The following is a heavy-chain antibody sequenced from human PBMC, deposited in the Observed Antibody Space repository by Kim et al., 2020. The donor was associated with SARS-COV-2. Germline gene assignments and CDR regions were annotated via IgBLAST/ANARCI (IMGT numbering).Heavy chain of an antibody. V-gene: IGHV4-39*01. CDR1: GGSISSNCYY. Sequence: SETLSLTCTVSGGSISSNCYYWSWIREPPGKGLVWIRSIYYSGSTYYNTSLKSRVTISVDTSQNQFSLKLSSVTAADTAVYYCAGHDSHWRSHCFDYWGPGTLVTVSS. CDR3: AGHDSHWRSHCFDY. CDR2: IYYSGST. D-gene: IGHD3-16*01. J-gene: IGHJ4*02.